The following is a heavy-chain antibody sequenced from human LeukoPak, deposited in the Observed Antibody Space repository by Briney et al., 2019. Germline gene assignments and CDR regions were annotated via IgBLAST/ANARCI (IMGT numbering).Heavy chain of an antibody. CDR1: GLTFSDYY. V-gene: IGHV3-11*01. CDR3: AKDMSGSFDDAFDI. J-gene: IGHJ3*02. CDR2: ISSSGSSI. D-gene: IGHD1-26*01. Sequence: GGSLRLSCAVSGLTFSDYYMSWIRQAPGKGLEWVSYISSSGSSIFYADSVKGRFTISRDNAKNSLYLQMNSLRAEDMALYYCAKDMSGSFDDAFDIWGQGTMVTVSS.